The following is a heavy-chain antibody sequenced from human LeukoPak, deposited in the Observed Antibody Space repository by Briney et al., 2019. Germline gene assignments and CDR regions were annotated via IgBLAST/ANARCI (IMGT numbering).Heavy chain of an antibody. V-gene: IGHV3-23*01. CDR3: ARGCSSSSWSLFDY. CDR2: ISGSGGST. Sequence: PGGSLRLSCAASGFTFSSYAMSWVRQAPGKGLEWVSAISGSGGSTYYADSVKGRFTISRDNPKNTLYLQMNSLRAEDTAVYYCARGCSSSSWSLFDYWGQGTLVTVSS. J-gene: IGHJ4*02. D-gene: IGHD6-6*01. CDR1: GFTFSSYA.